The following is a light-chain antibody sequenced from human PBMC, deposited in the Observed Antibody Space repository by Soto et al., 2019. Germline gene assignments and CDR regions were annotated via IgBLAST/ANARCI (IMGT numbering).Light chain of an antibody. CDR3: QHSYSAPYT. CDR2: AAS. J-gene: IGKJ2*01. V-gene: IGKV1-39*01. CDR1: QSIRNY. Sequence: DIQMTQSPSSLSASVGDRVTITCRASQSIRNYLNWYQQKPGKAPKLLIYAASSLQSGVPSRFSGSGSGTDFTLTFSSLQPEDFATYYCQHSYSAPYTFGQGTKLDIK.